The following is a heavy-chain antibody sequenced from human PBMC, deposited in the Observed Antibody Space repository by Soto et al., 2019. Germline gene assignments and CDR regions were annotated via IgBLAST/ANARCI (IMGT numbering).Heavy chain of an antibody. J-gene: IGHJ5*02. V-gene: IGHV4-39*01. Sequence: SETLSLTCTVSGASINSSPFYWGWVRQPPGKGLEWIGSVSYSGSTYDNAPLKSRVAISVDTSKNQFSLKLTSVTAADTAIYYCARASDDEYGDFGWFDPWGQGTPVTVS. CDR2: VSYSGST. CDR1: GASINSSPFY. D-gene: IGHD4-17*01. CDR3: ARASDDEYGDFGWFDP.